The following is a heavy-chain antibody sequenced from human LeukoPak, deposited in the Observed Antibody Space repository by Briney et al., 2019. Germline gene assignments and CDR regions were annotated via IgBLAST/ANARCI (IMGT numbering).Heavy chain of an antibody. CDR3: VRGVGVSRFNYLDP. V-gene: IGHV3-21*01. D-gene: IGHD1-7*01. CDR2: ISSSSSSYI. CDR1: GFTFSSYS. J-gene: IGHJ5*02. Sequence: GGSLRLSCAASGFTFSSYSMNWVRQAPGKGLEWVSSISSSSSSYIYYADSVKGRFTISRDNSKNTLYLHMNSLRDDDTAVYYCVRGVGVSRFNYLDPWGQGTLVIVSS.